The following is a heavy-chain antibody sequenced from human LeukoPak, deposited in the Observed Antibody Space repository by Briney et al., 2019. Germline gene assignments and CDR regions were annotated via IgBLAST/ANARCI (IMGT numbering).Heavy chain of an antibody. J-gene: IGHJ4*02. V-gene: IGHV3-30*02. CDR1: GFTFSSYG. CDR3: AKGSGIVVVPAAMAEDVDY. Sequence: GGSLRLSCAASGFTFSSYGMHWVRQAPGKGLEWVASIRYDGSNKYYADSVKGRFTISRDNSKNTLYLQMNSLRAEDTAVYYCAKGSGIVVVPAAMAEDVDYWGQGTLVTVSS. D-gene: IGHD2-2*01. CDR2: IRYDGSNK.